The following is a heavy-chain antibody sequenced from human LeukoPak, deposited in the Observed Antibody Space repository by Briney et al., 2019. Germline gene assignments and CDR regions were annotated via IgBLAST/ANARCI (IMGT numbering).Heavy chain of an antibody. D-gene: IGHD6-13*01. CDR3: AKDLRGTNWYPFDY. V-gene: IGHV3-23*01. CDR1: GLIVSSNY. J-gene: IGHJ4*02. Sequence: GGSLRLSCAASGLIVSSNYMSWVRRAPGKGLEWVSVISGSGGSTYYADSVKGRFTISRDNSKNTLYLQMNSLRAEDTAVYYCAKDLRGTNWYPFDYWGQGTRVTVSS. CDR2: ISGSGGST.